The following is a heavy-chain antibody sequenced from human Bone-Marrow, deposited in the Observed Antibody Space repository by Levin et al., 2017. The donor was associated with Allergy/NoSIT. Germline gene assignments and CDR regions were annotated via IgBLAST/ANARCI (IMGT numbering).Heavy chain of an antibody. CDR1: GFTFSSYA. D-gene: IGHD3-10*01. CDR3: AKARFHDRSGKYYFDY. J-gene: IGHJ4*02. Sequence: GGSLRLSCAASGFTFSSYAMSWVRQAPGKGLEWVSAISGSGGSTYYADSVKGRFTISRDNSKNTLYLQMNSLRAEDTAVYYCAKARFHDRSGKYYFDYWGQGTLVTVSS. CDR2: ISGSGGST. V-gene: IGHV3-23*01.